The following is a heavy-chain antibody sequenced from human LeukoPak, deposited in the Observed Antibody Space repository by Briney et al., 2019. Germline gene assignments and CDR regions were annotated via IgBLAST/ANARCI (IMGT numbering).Heavy chain of an antibody. CDR1: GFTFSTFA. V-gene: IGHV3-30*04. Sequence: GRSLRLSCAASGFTFSTFAMHWVRQAPGKGLEWVALILYDGSNKYYADSVKGRFTISRDNSKNTLYLQMNSLRPEDTAVYYCVKDRNNWFDPWGQGTLVTVSS. CDR3: VKDRNNWFDP. J-gene: IGHJ5*02. CDR2: ILYDGSNK.